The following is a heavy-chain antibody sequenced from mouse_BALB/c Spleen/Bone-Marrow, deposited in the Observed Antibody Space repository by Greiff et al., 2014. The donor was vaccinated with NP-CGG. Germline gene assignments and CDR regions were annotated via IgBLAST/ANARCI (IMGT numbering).Heavy chain of an antibody. CDR2: INYSGST. V-gene: IGHV3-8*02. CDR3: VRSGYYGSYPASY. J-gene: IGHJ3*01. CDR1: GDSITNGY. Sequence: VQLKESGPSLVKPSQTLSLTCSVTGDSITNGYWNWIRKFPGNKLEYMGYINYSGSTYYNPSLKSRISIIRDTSKNQFFLQLNSVTTEDTATYYCVRSGYYGSYPASYWGQGTLVTVSA. D-gene: IGHD2-1*01.